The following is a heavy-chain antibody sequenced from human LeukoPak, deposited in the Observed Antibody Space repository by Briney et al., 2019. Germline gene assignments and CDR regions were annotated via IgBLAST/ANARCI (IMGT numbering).Heavy chain of an antibody. Sequence: SVKVSCKASGGTFSSYAISWERQAPGQGLEWMGGIIPIFGTANYAQKFQGRVTITADESTSTAYMELSSLRSEDTAVYYCARVTIFGVVYYYMDVWGKGTTVTVSS. CDR1: GGTFSSYA. V-gene: IGHV1-69*13. CDR3: ARVTIFGVVYYYMDV. D-gene: IGHD3-3*01. J-gene: IGHJ6*03. CDR2: IIPIFGTA.